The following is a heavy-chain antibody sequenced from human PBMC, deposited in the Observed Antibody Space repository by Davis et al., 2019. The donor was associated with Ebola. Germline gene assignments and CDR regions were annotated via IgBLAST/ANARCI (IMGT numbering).Heavy chain of an antibody. CDR2: INPSGGST. Sequence: AASVKVSCKASGYTFTSYYMHWVRQAPGQGLEWMGIINPSGGSTSYAQKFQGRVTMTRDTSTSTVYMELSSLRSEDTAVYYCARATLSDYGGNPIFDYWGQGTLVTVSS. V-gene: IGHV1-46*01. J-gene: IGHJ4*02. CDR3: ARATLSDYGGNPIFDY. D-gene: IGHD4-23*01. CDR1: GYTFTSYY.